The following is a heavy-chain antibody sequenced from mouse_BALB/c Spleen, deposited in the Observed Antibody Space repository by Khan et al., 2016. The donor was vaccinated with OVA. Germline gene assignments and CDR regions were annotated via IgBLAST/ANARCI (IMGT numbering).Heavy chain of an antibody. J-gene: IGHJ3*01. CDR2: IDPEAGVT. CDR3: TSRDYGSRYGFAY. V-gene: IGHV1-15*01. Sequence: VQLQQSGAELVRPGASVTLSCKASGYTFTDYEMHWVKQTPVHGLEWIGAIDPEAGVTAYNQMFKGKATLTADKSSTTAYMELRSLTSEGSAVYYCTSRDYGSRYGFAYWDQGTLVTVSA. D-gene: IGHD1-1*01. CDR1: GYTFTDYE.